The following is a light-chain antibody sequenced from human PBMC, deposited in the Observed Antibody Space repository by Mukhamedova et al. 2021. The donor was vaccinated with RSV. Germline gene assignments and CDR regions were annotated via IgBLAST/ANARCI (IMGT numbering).Light chain of an antibody. CDR1: GDSSYA. CDR3: QTWGTGMV. J-gene: IGLJ2*01. Sequence: GDSSYAIAWHQQQPEKGPRYLMKLNSDGSHSKGDGIPDRFSGSSSGAESYLTISSLQSEDEADYYCQTWGTGMVFGGGTKLTVL. V-gene: IGLV4-69*01. CDR2: LNSDGSH.